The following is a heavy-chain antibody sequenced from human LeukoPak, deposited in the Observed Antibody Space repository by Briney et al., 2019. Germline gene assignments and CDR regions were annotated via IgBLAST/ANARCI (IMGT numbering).Heavy chain of an antibody. J-gene: IGHJ6*03. Sequence: SVKVSCKASGGTFSSYAISWVRQAPGPGLDLIGRIIPIFGTANYAQNFQGRVTITADESTTTAYMELSSLRSEHTAVYYCARGGASPTTDYYYMDVWGKGTTVTVSS. V-gene: IGHV1-69*13. CDR3: ARGGASPTTDYYYMDV. CDR1: GGTFSSYA. CDR2: IIPIFGTA. D-gene: IGHD4-17*01.